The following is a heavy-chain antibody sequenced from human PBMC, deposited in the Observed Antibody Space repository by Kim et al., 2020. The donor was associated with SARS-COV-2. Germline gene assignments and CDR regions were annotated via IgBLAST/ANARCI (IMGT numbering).Heavy chain of an antibody. Sequence: GGSRRLSCAASGFTFSSYWMHWVRQAPGNGLVWVSRINSDGSSPSYADPVKGRFTISRDNAKNTLYLQMNSLRAVDTAVDYCARVAALTYFGVGSWNYY. V-gene: IGHV3-74*01. CDR1: GFTFSSYW. D-gene: IGHD3-3*01. J-gene: IGHJ6*01. CDR3: ARVAALTYFGVGSWNYY. CDR2: INSDGSSP.